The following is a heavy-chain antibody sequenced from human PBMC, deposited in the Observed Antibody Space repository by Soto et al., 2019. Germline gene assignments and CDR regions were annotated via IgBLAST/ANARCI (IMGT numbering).Heavy chain of an antibody. CDR1: GFTFDDYA. Sequence: PGGSLRLSCAASGFTFDDYAMHWVRQAPGKGLEWVSGISWNSGSIGYADSVKGRFTISRDNSKNTLYLQMNSLRAEDTAVYYCAKYSHIVVVPAAPDYWGQGTLVTVSS. D-gene: IGHD2-2*01. CDR3: AKYSHIVVVPAAPDY. J-gene: IGHJ4*02. CDR2: ISWNSGSI. V-gene: IGHV3-9*01.